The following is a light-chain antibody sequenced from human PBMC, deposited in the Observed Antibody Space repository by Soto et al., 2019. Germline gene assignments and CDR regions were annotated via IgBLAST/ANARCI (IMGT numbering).Light chain of an antibody. CDR3: SSYTSSTTRV. V-gene: IGLV2-14*01. CDR2: DVS. CDR1: SSDVGDYNY. J-gene: IGLJ1*01. Sequence: QSALTQPASVSGSPGPSITLSCTGTSSDVGDYNYVSWYQEHPGKAPKLMIYDVSNRPSGVSNRFSGSKSGSTASLTISGLQAEDEADYYCSSYTSSTTRVFGTGTKVTVL.